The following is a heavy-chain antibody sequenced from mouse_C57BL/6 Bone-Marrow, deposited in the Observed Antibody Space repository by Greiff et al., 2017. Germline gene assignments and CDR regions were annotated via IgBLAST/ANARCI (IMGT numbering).Heavy chain of an antibody. CDR3: ARTYYSNYGWDVFDY. CDR1: GYSFTSYY. CDR2: IYPGSGNT. J-gene: IGHJ2*01. Sequence: QVQLQQSGPELVKPGASVKISCKASGYSFTSYYIHWVKQRPGQGLEWIGWIYPGSGNTKYNEKFKGKATLTADTSSSTAYMQLSSLTSEDSAVYYWARTYYSNYGWDVFDYWGQGTTLTVSS. V-gene: IGHV1-66*01. D-gene: IGHD2-5*01.